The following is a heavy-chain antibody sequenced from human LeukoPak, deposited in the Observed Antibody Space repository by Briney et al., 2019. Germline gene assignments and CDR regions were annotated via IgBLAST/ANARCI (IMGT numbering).Heavy chain of an antibody. CDR3: AKATGSSWYYFDD. CDR1: GITFSTYG. CDR2: ISHDGSNY. Sequence: GGSLRLSCADSGITFSTYGIHWVRQVPGKGLEWVAVISHDGSNYYYAGSVKGRFTISRDNSKNTLYLQMNSLRTEDTAVYYCAKATGSSWYYFDDWGLGTLVTVSS. V-gene: IGHV3-30*18. D-gene: IGHD6-13*01. J-gene: IGHJ4*02.